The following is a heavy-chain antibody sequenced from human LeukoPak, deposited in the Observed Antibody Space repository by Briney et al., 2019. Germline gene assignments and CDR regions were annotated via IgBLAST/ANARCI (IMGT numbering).Heavy chain of an antibody. CDR2: INPNSGVT. CDR1: LYIHICNY. J-gene: IGHJ6*02. Sequence: AAVKDPCKASLYIHICNYMHWVRQAPAQGREWMGWINPNSGVTNYAQKFQGRVTMTRDTSISTAYMELSRLRSDDTAVYYCVRDKDGMDVWGQGTTVTVSS. V-gene: IGHV1-2*02. CDR3: VRDKDGMDV.